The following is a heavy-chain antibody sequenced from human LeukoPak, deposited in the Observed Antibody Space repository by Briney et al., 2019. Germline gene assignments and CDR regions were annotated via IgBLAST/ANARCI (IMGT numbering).Heavy chain of an antibody. Sequence: GGSLRLSCAASGFTFSSYWMHWVRQAPGKGLVWVSRINPDGSTTNYADSVKGRFTISRDNAKNTLYLQMDSLRAEDTAVYYCARGRYYDSSGHEAFDIWGQGTMVTVSS. D-gene: IGHD3-22*01. V-gene: IGHV3-74*01. CDR2: INPDGSTT. J-gene: IGHJ3*02. CDR3: ARGRYYDSSGHEAFDI. CDR1: GFTFSSYW.